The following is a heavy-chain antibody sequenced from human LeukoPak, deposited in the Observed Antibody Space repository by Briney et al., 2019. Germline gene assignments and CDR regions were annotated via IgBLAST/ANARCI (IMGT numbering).Heavy chain of an antibody. CDR1: GFTFSSYS. V-gene: IGHV3-21*04. D-gene: IGHD4-11*01. Sequence: GGSLRLSCAASGFTFSSYSMNWVRQAPEKGLDWVSSISSSSSYIYYADSVKGRFTISRDNAKNSLYLQMNSLRAEDTAVYYCARDLSSKADYWGQGTLVTVSS. CDR3: ARDLSSKADY. J-gene: IGHJ4*02. CDR2: ISSSSSYI.